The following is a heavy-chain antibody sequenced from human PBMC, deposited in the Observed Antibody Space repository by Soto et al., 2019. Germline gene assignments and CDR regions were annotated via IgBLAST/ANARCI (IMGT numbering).Heavy chain of an antibody. V-gene: IGHV4-30-4*01. Sequence: QVQLQESGPGLVKPSQTLSLTCTVSGGSISSGDYYWSWIRQPPGKGLEWIGYIYYSGSTYYNPSLTSRVTISVDTSKNQFSLKLSSVTAADTAVYYCARLLYDFARKSYYFDYWGQGTLVTVSS. D-gene: IGHD3-3*01. J-gene: IGHJ4*02. CDR1: GGSISSGDYY. CDR3: ARLLYDFARKSYYFDY. CDR2: IYYSGST.